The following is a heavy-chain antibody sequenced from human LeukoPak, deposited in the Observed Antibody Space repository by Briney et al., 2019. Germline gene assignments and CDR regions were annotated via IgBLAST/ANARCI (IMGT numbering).Heavy chain of an antibody. J-gene: IGHJ4*02. Sequence: GGSLRLSCAASGLTFSSYAMSWVRQVPGKGLEWVSAISGSGGSTYYADSVKGRFTISRDNSKNTLYLQMNSLRVEDTAVYYCAKGGLGCSSTSCFDYWGQGTLVTVSS. V-gene: IGHV3-23*01. CDR2: ISGSGGST. D-gene: IGHD2-2*01. CDR1: GLTFSSYA. CDR3: AKGGLGCSSTSCFDY.